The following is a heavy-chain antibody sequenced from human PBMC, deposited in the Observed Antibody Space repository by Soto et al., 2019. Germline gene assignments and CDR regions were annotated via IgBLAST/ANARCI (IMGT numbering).Heavy chain of an antibody. J-gene: IGHJ6*02. V-gene: IGHV1-2*02. CDR3: AIVEYSSSLDYYGMDV. CDR1: GYTFTGYY. CDR2: INPNSGGT. Sequence: ASVKVSCKASGYTFTGYYMHWVRQAPGQGLEWMGWINPNSGGTNYAQKFQGRVTMTRDTSISTAYMELSRLRSDDTAVYYCAIVEYSSSLDYYGMDVWGQGTTVTVSS. D-gene: IGHD6-6*01.